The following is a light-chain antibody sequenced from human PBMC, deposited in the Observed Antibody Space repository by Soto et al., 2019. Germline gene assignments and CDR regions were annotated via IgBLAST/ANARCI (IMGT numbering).Light chain of an antibody. Sequence: DIQLTQSPSFLSASVGDSVTITCRASQGISRYLSWYQQKPGRAPKLLISAASTLQSGVPARFSGSGSGTDFTLSITSLQPEDFATYYCQQLNTYPVTFGGGTKVEIK. CDR2: AAS. CDR3: QQLNTYPVT. CDR1: QGISRY. J-gene: IGKJ4*01. V-gene: IGKV1-9*01.